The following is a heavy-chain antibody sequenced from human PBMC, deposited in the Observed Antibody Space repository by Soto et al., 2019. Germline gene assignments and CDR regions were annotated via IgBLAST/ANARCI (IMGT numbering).Heavy chain of an antibody. CDR2: MNPSSGNT. V-gene: IGHV1-8*01. D-gene: IGHD1-26*01. J-gene: IGHJ4*02. CDR3: ARGRHRVGAFVASV. CDR1: GYTFNRYD. Sequence: QVQLVQSGAEVKKPGASVMVSCTASGYTFNRYDINWVRQTTGQGLEWMCWMNPSSGNTGYVQKFQGRVTMTRDTSMNTAYMELTSLRSEDTAIYYCARGRHRVGAFVASVCGQGTLVTVSA.